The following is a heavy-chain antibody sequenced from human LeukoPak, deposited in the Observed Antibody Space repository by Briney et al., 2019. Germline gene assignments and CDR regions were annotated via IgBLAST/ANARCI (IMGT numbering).Heavy chain of an antibody. V-gene: IGHV3-20*04. D-gene: IGHD2-2*02. Sequence: GGSLRLSCAASGFTFDDYEMSWVRQAPGKGLECVAGINWNGGRKGYADSVKGRFTISRDNAKNSLYLQMNSLRAEDTALYYCKGYCSSSSCYSDMDVWGQGTTVTVSS. CDR2: INWNGGRK. J-gene: IGHJ6*02. CDR3: KGYCSSSSCYSDMDV. CDR1: GFTFDDYE.